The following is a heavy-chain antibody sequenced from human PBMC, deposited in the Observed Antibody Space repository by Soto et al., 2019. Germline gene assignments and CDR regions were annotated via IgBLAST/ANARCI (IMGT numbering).Heavy chain of an antibody. CDR1: GFTFSAYA. J-gene: IGHJ2*01. Sequence: EVQLLESGGGLVQPGGSLRLSCAASGFTFSAYAMGWVRQAPGKGLEWVSTIHGSGGATHYADSVKGRFTISRDDSKNTLYAQTNSLRAEDTAVYYCAKFEGLPLEYWYLDFWGRGTLVTVSS. CDR2: IHGSGGAT. D-gene: IGHD1-1*01. CDR3: AKFEGLPLEYWYLDF. V-gene: IGHV3-23*01.